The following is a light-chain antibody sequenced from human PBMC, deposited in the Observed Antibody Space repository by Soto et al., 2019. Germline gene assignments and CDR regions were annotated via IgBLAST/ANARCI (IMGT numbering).Light chain of an antibody. Sequence: EIVLTQSPGTLALSPGDRATLSSRASQSVSSSYLAWYQQKPGQAPRVGVWDATQRATGIPARLSGSGSGTDFTLTIGDLEPEDFAVYYCQHRGNWPVFGGGTKVDIK. CDR2: DAT. CDR3: QHRGNWPV. V-gene: IGKV3D-20*02. CDR1: QSVSSSY. J-gene: IGKJ4*01.